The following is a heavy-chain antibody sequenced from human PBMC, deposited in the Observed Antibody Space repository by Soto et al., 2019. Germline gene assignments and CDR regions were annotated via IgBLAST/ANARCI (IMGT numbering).Heavy chain of an antibody. V-gene: IGHV6-1*01. CDR3: ARTGITIFGVVIYFDY. CDR1: GDSVSSNSAA. J-gene: IGHJ4*02. Sequence: LSLTCAISGDSVSSNSAAWNWIRQSPSRGLEWLGRTYYRSKWYNDYAVSVKSRITINPDTSKNQFSLQLNSVTPEDTAVYYCARTGITIFGVVIYFDYWGQGTLVTVSS. CDR2: TYYRSKWYN. D-gene: IGHD3-3*01.